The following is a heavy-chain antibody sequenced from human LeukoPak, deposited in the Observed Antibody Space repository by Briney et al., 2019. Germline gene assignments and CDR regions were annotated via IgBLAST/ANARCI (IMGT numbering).Heavy chain of an antibody. J-gene: IGHJ5*02. Sequence: SETLSLTCAVYGGSFSGYYWSWIRQPPGKGLEWIGEINHSGSTNQNPSLKSRVTISVDTSKNQFSLKLSSVTAADTAVYYCARGYCSGGSCYSWFDPWGQGTLVTVSS. D-gene: IGHD2-15*01. CDR2: INHSGST. V-gene: IGHV4-34*01. CDR3: ARGYCSGGSCYSWFDP. CDR1: GGSFSGYY.